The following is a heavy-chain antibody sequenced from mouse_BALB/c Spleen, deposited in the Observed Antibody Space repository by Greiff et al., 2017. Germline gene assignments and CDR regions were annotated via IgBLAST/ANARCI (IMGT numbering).Heavy chain of an antibody. CDR1: GFTFSSFG. V-gene: IGHV5-17*02. J-gene: IGHJ3*01. CDR3: ARSYYGNYWFAY. Sequence: EVQLQESGGGLVQPGGSRKLSCAASGFTFSSFGMHWVRQAPEKGLEWVAYISSGSSTIYYADTVKGRFTISRDNPKNTLFLQMTSLRSEDTAMYYCARSYYGNYWFAYWGQGTLVTVSA. CDR2: ISSGSSTI. D-gene: IGHD2-10*01.